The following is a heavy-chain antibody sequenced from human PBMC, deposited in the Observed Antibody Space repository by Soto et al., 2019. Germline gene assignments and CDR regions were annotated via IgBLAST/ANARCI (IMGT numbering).Heavy chain of an antibody. J-gene: IGHJ4*02. CDR2: INPESTTL. CDR1: ENTVNIYG. D-gene: IGHD3-9*01. Sequence: EAQLVESGGGLVQPGGSLTLSCTDSENTVNIYGMHWIRQVPGKGLVWVSRINPESTTLTYADSVTGRFTISRDYAKNSMYLQMICLSVEDTAIYYWTKATGGAWDSWRQGTLVTVSS. CDR3: TKATGGAWDS. V-gene: IGHV3-74*01.